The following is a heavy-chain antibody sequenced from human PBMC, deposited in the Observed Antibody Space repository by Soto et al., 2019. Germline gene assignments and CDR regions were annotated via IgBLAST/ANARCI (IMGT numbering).Heavy chain of an antibody. Sequence: EVQLVESGGGLVQPGGSLRLSCAASGFTFSSYSMNWVRQAPGKGLEWVSYISSSSSTIYYADSVKGRFTISRDNAKNSLYLQMNSLRDEDTAVDYCASGLWFGEPYYFDYWGQGTLVTVSS. CDR2: ISSSSSTI. D-gene: IGHD3-10*01. CDR1: GFTFSSYS. CDR3: ASGLWFGEPYYFDY. J-gene: IGHJ4*02. V-gene: IGHV3-48*02.